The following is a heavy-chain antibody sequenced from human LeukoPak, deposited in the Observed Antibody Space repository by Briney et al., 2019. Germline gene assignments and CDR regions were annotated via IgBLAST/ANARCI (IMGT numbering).Heavy chain of an antibody. CDR2: ISSSGSTI. CDR3: ARVFRTYYYYGMDV. Sequence: GGSLRLSCAASGFTFSDYHMSWIRQAPGKGLEWVSYISSSGSTIYYADSVKGRFTISRDNAKNSLYLQMNSLRAEDTAVYYCARVFRTYYYYGMDVWGQGTTVTVSS. CDR1: GFTFSDYH. J-gene: IGHJ6*02. D-gene: IGHD3-10*01. V-gene: IGHV3-11*01.